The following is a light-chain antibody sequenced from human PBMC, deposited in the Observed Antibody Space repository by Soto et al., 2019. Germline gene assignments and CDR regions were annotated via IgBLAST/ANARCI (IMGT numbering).Light chain of an antibody. J-gene: IGKJ1*01. CDR3: QQYNIRPRT. Sequence: IVMTQSPATLSVSPGERATLSCRTSQSVNINLAWYQQRPGQPPRLLIHGASTRATGIPARFSGSGSGTEFTLTISSLQSEDFAVYYCQQYNIRPRTFGQGTKVEIK. V-gene: IGKV3-15*01. CDR2: GAS. CDR1: QSVNIN.